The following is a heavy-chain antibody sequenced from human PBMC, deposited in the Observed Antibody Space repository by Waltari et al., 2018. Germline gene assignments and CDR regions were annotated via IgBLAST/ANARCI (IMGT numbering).Heavy chain of an antibody. J-gene: IGHJ4*02. Sequence: QVHLVDSGGGVVQPGRSLSLSCTASGLAFNVWGRPWVRQARGKGLEWVAVIGHDGTFQEFSDSVKGRFTISRDNSKNTLYLDMNSLRVEDTAVYYCARDLGRGRYFDYWGQGNLVTVSS. CDR2: IGHDGTFQ. CDR3: ARDLGRGRYFDY. CDR1: GLAFNVWG. V-gene: IGHV3-33*01. D-gene: IGHD3-16*01.